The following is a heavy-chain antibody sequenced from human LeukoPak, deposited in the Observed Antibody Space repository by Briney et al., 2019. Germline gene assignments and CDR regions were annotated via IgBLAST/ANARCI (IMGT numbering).Heavy chain of an antibody. J-gene: IGHJ4*02. D-gene: IGHD3-10*01. CDR3: ARDPPGPGSYYDY. CDR2: IYYGDGST. V-gene: IGHV4-59*01. CDR1: GGSISGYF. Sequence: SETLSLTCTVSGGSISGYFWTWVRQPPGKGLEFIGYIYYGDGSTRYNPSLESRVTMSVDTSKNQFSLKLTSVTAADTAVYYCARDPPGPGSYYDYWGQGTLVTVSS.